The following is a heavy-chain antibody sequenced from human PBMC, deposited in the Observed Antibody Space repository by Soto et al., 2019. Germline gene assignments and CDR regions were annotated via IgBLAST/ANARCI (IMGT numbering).Heavy chain of an antibody. CDR1: GGSFSGYY. CDR2: INHSGST. J-gene: IGHJ6*02. Sequence: PSETLSLTCAVYGGSFSGYYWSWIRQPPGKGLEWIGEINHSGSTNYNSSLKSRVTISVDTSKNQFSLKLSSVTAADTAVYYCARQDYVWGSYRPGYGMDVWGQGTTVTVSS. CDR3: ARQDYVWGSYRPGYGMDV. V-gene: IGHV4-34*01. D-gene: IGHD3-16*02.